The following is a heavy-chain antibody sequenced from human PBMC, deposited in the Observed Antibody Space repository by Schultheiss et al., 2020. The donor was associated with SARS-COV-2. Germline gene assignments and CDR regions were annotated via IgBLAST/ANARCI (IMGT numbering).Heavy chain of an antibody. CDR2: IYYSGST. Sequence: SQTLSLTCTVSGGSISSGGYYWSWIRQHPGNGLEWFGYIYYSGSTYYNPSLKSRVTISVDTSKNQFSLKLSSVTAADTAVYYCARAKETGGYLWDYWGQGTLISVAS. CDR3: ARAKETGGYLWDY. J-gene: IGHJ4*02. V-gene: IGHV4-31*03. D-gene: IGHD6-13*01. CDR1: GGSISSGGYY.